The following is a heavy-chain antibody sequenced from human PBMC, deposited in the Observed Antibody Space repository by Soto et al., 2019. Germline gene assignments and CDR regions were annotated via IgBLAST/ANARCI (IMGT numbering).Heavy chain of an antibody. D-gene: IGHD2-2*01. V-gene: IGHV3-33*01. CDR2: IWYDGSNK. Sequence: QVQLVESGGGVVQPGRSLRLSCAASGFTFSNYGMHWVRQAPGKGLEWVAVIWYDGSNKYYADSVKCRFTIPRDNSKKTLYLQMNSLRAEDTAMYYCASFVHQLPYWGQGTLVTVSS. J-gene: IGHJ4*02. CDR3: ASFVHQLPY. CDR1: GFTFSNYG.